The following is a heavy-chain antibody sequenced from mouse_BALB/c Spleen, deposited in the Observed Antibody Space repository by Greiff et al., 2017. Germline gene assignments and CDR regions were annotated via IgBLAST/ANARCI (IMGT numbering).Heavy chain of an antibody. D-gene: IGHD1-1*01. CDR2: ISSGGSYT. V-gene: IGHV5-9-1*01. J-gene: IGHJ4*01. Sequence: EVMLVESGGGLVKPGGSLKLSCAASGFTFSSYAMSWVRQTPEKRLEWVATISSGGSYTYYPDSVKGRFTISRDNAKNTLYLQMSSLRSEDTAMYYCASLYYYGSSYAYYAMDYWGQGTSVTVSS. CDR3: ASLYYYGSSYAYYAMDY. CDR1: GFTFSSYA.